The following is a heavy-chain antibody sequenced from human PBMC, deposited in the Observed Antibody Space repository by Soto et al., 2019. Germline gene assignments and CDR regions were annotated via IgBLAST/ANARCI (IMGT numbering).Heavy chain of an antibody. CDR3: ARRGRLVVAATKGMDV. V-gene: IGHV4-34*01. D-gene: IGHD2-15*01. Sequence: PSETLSLTXAVYGGSFCGYYWSWLRQPPGKGLEWIGEINHSGSTNYNTSLKSRVTISVDTSKNQFSLKLSSVTAADTAVYCCARRGRLVVAATKGMDVWGEATTVTVSS. J-gene: IGHJ6*01. CDR2: INHSGST. CDR1: GGSFCGYY.